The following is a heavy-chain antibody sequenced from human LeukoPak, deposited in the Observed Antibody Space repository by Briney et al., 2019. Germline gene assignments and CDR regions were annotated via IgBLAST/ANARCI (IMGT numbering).Heavy chain of an antibody. Sequence: ASVKVSCKASGYTFTSYDINWVRQATGQGLEWMGWMNPNSGNTGYAQKFQGRVTMTRNTSISTAYMELGSLRSEDTAVYYCARGEAVAALTRLPNWGQGTLVTVSS. CDR1: GYTFTSYD. CDR2: MNPNSGNT. D-gene: IGHD6-19*01. CDR3: ARGEAVAALTRLPN. J-gene: IGHJ4*02. V-gene: IGHV1-8*01.